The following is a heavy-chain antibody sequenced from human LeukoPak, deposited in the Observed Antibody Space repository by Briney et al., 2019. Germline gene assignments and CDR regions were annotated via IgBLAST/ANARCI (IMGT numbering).Heavy chain of an antibody. CDR2: IIPIFGTA. CDR1: GGTFSSYA. Sequence: SVKVSCKASGGTFSSYAISWVRQAPGHGLEWMGRIIPIFGTANYAQKCQGRVTITTDESTSTAYMELSSLRSEDTAGDYCARGVYSSSAVDYWGQGTLVTVSS. D-gene: IGHD6-6*01. CDR3: ARGVYSSSAVDY. V-gene: IGHV1-69*05. J-gene: IGHJ4*02.